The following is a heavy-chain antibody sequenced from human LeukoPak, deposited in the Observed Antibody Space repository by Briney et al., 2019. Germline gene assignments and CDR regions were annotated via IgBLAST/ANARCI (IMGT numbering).Heavy chain of an antibody. CDR3: ARGLWFGELSYYYYYGMDV. V-gene: IGHV3-21*04. Sequence: GGSLRLSCAASGFTFSSYSMNWVRQAPGKGLEWVSSISSSSSYIYYADSVKGRFTISRDNAKNTLYLQMNSLRAEDTAVYYCARGLWFGELSYYYYYGMDVWGQGTTVTVSS. D-gene: IGHD3-10*01. J-gene: IGHJ6*02. CDR1: GFTFSSYS. CDR2: ISSSSSYI.